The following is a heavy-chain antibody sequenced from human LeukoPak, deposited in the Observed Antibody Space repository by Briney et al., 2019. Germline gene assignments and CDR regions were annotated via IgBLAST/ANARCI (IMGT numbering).Heavy chain of an antibody. D-gene: IGHD1-14*01. V-gene: IGHV4-39*02. Sequence: PSETLSLTCPVSGGSISGGSYYWGWIRHPPGKGLEWIGSISYSGITYYNPSLKGRVTISVDMSNTQFSLRLTSVTAADTAVYYCAREIVGGFNPGAYWGQGTLVTVSS. CDR3: AREIVGGFNPGAY. CDR1: GGSISGGSYY. J-gene: IGHJ4*02. CDR2: ISYSGIT.